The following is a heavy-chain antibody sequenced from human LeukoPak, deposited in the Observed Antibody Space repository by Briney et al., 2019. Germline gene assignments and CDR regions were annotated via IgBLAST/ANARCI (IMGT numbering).Heavy chain of an antibody. CDR3: ARDSAVVVPAAINWFDP. CDR1: GGTFSSYA. CDR2: IIPISGTA. D-gene: IGHD2-2*01. J-gene: IGHJ5*02. Sequence: ASVKVSCKASGGTFSSYAISWVRQAPGQGLEWMGGIIPISGTANYAQKFQGRVTITADESTSTAYMELSSLRSEDTAVYYCARDSAVVVPAAINWFDPWGQGTLVTVSS. V-gene: IGHV1-69*13.